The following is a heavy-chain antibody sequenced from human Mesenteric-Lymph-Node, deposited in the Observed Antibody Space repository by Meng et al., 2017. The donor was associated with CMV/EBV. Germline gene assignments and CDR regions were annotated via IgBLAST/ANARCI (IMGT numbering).Heavy chain of an antibody. CDR1: GYTFTSYY. CDR3: ARGRHPYVFFDY. V-gene: IGHV1-46*01. CDR2: INTSGGST. Sequence: ASGYTFTSYYIHWVRQAPGQGLEWMGIINTSGGSTTYAQKFQGRVTMTRDTSTSTVYMGLSSLRSEDTAVYYCARGRHPYVFFDYWGQGTLVTVSS. D-gene: IGHD3-10*02. J-gene: IGHJ4*02.